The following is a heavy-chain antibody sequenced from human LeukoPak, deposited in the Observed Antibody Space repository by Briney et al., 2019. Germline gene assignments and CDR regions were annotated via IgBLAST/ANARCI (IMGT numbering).Heavy chain of an antibody. Sequence: ASVRVSCKASGYTFTSYDINWVRQATGQGLEWMGWMNPGSGNTGLAQKFQGRVTITSNTSTSTAYMELSSLRSEDTAVYFCARASRQVKGYNSAGYYYFGYWGQGAVVTVSS. J-gene: IGHJ4*02. D-gene: IGHD3-22*01. CDR3: ARASRQVKGYNSAGYYYFGY. CDR2: MNPGSGNT. V-gene: IGHV1-8*01. CDR1: GYTFTSYD.